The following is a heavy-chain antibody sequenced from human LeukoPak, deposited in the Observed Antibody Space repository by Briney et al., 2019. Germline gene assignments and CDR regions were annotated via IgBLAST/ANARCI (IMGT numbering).Heavy chain of an antibody. Sequence: ASVKVSCKASGYTFSSYGISWVRQAPGQGLEWMGWMNPNSGNTGYAQKFQGRVTMTRNTSISTAYMELSSLRSEDTAVYYCARRLPDSSGWYYYYYGMDVWGQGTTVTVSS. CDR3: ARRLPDSSGWYYYYYGMDV. J-gene: IGHJ6*02. D-gene: IGHD6-19*01. CDR2: MNPNSGNT. CDR1: GYTFSSYG. V-gene: IGHV1-8*02.